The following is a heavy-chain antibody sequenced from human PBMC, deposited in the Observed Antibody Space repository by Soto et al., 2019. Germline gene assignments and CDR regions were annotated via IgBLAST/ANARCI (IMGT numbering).Heavy chain of an antibody. CDR2: IGGGDT. CDR1: GFTFNIFA. V-gene: IGHV3-23*01. CDR3: AKDRMDHNSVWDPFDI. Sequence: GWSLRLSCASSGFTFNIFAMIWVRHAPGRGLEWVSGIGGGDTYYADSVKGRFTVSRDNSKNMVFLQMNSLRAEDTAVYYCAKDRMDHNSVWDPFDIWGQGTMVTVSS. D-gene: IGHD2-15*01. J-gene: IGHJ3*02.